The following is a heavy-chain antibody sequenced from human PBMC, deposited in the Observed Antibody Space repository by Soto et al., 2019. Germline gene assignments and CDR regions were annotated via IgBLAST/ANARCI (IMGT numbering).Heavy chain of an antibody. D-gene: IGHD5-12*01. CDR3: ARARLRAVYAFDI. Sequence: SETLSLTCTVSGGSVSSGAYYWTWIRQRPGKGLEWVGYIYYSGSTYYSPSLKSRLSISLDTSKNQFSLRLSSVTAADTAMYYCARARLRAVYAFDIWGQGTMVTVSS. CDR2: IYYSGST. CDR1: GGSVSSGAYY. J-gene: IGHJ3*02. V-gene: IGHV4-31*03.